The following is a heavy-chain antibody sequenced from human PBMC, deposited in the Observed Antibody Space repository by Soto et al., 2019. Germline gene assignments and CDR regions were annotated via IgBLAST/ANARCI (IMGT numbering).Heavy chain of an antibody. J-gene: IGHJ4*02. V-gene: IGHV1-69*12. CDR3: ARARDGYCSGGSCYFDYFDY. CDR1: GGTFSSYA. D-gene: IGHD2-15*01. CDR2: IIPIFGTA. Sequence: QVQLVQSGAEVKKPGSSVKVSCKASGGTFSSYAISWVRQAPGQGLEWMGGIIPIFGTANYAQKFQGRVTITADESTSPAYMELSSLRSEDTAVYYCARARDGYCSGGSCYFDYFDYWGQGTLVTVSS.